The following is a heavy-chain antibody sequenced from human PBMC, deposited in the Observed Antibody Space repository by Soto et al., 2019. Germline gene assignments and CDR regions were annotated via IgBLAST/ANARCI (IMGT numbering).Heavy chain of an antibody. CDR2: ISANYSNT. CDR1: GYTFTSYG. Sequence: ASVKVSCKASGYTFTSYGISWVRQAPGQGLEWMGWISANYSNTNYAQKFQGRVTITADESTTTAYMELISLRSEDTAVYYCARDEMVVATGSRTWHYYYGMDVWGQGTTVTVSS. V-gene: IGHV1-18*01. D-gene: IGHD2-15*01. CDR3: ARDEMVVATGSRTWHYYYGMDV. J-gene: IGHJ6*02.